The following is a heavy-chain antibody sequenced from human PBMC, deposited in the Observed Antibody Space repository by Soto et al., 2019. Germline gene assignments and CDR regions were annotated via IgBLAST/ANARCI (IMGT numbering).Heavy chain of an antibody. V-gene: IGHV3-23*01. CDR3: AKATATGGGAFDI. CDR2: ILVGGNT. D-gene: IGHD2-8*02. Sequence: GGSLRLSCAASGFTCSSYDMSWFRQAPGKGLEWVSTILVGGNTYYADSVKGRFTISRDNSKNTLYLQMNSLTAGDTAVYYCAKATATGGGAFDICGQGTMVTVSS. J-gene: IGHJ3*02. CDR1: GFTCSSYD.